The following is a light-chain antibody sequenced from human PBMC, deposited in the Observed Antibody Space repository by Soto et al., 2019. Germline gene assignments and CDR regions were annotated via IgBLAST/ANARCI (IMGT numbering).Light chain of an antibody. J-gene: IGLJ3*02. Sequence: QSVLTQPRSVSGSPGQSVTISCTGTSSDVGDYKHVSWYQQHPGKAPKVMIHDVSKRPSGVPDRFSGSKSGNTASLTISGLQAEDEADYHCCSYAGNYWAFGGGTKLTVL. CDR1: SSDVGDYKH. CDR3: CSYAGNYWA. V-gene: IGLV2-11*01. CDR2: DVS.